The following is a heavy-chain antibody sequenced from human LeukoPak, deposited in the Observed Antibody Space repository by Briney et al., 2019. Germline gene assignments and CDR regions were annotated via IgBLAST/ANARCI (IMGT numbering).Heavy chain of an antibody. Sequence: GGPLTLSCAASGFTLSDYYMSWIRQAPGKGLEWGSYISSSSSYTNYAHSVKGRFTISRDNAKNSLYLQMNSLRAEDTAVYYCARGDYGDSWGQGTLVTVSS. J-gene: IGHJ4*02. CDR1: GFTLSDYY. V-gene: IGHV3-11*06. CDR2: ISSSSSYT. CDR3: ARGDYGDS.